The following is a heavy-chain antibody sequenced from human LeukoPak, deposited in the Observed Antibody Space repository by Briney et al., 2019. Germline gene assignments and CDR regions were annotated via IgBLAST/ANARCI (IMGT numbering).Heavy chain of an antibody. V-gene: IGHV1-2*02. CDR2: INPNRGGT. CDR1: GYTFTDYY. CDR3: ATMGATNFDH. J-gene: IGHJ4*02. Sequence: ASVKVSCKASGYTFTDYYIHWVRQAPGQWLEWLGWINPNRGGTHYAQKFQDRVIMTRDTSIRTAYMEVSRLGSDDTAEYYCATMGATNFDHWGQGTLVTVSS. D-gene: IGHD1-26*01.